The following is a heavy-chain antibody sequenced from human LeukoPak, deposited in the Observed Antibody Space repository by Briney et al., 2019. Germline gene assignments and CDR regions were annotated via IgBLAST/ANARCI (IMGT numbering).Heavy chain of an antibody. V-gene: IGHV1-18*01. D-gene: IGHD1-26*01. CDR1: GGTFSSYA. Sequence: ASVKVSCKASGGTFSSYAISWVRQAPGQGLEWMGWISAYNGNTNYAQKLQGRVTMTTDTSTSTAYMELRSLRSDDTAVYYCARDTRRSYIDAFDIWGQGTMVTVSS. CDR2: ISAYNGNT. CDR3: ARDTRRSYIDAFDI. J-gene: IGHJ3*02.